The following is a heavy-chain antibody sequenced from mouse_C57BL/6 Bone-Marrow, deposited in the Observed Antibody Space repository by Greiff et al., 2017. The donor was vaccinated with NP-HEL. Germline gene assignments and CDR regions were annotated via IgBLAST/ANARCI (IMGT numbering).Heavy chain of an antibody. CDR2: INPYNGGT. D-gene: IGHD1-1*01. J-gene: IGHJ2*01. Sequence: VHVKQSGPVLVKPGASVKMSCKASGYTFTDYYMNWVKQSHGKSLEWIGVINPYNGGTSYNQKFKGKATLTVDKSSSTAYMELNSLTSEDSAVYYCARTTLLLRGIDYWGQGTTLTVSS. CDR3: ARTTLLLRGIDY. CDR1: GYTFTDYY. V-gene: IGHV1-19*01.